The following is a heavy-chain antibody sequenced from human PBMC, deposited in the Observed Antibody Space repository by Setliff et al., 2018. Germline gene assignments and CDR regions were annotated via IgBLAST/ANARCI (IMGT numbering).Heavy chain of an antibody. V-gene: IGHV4-61*02. D-gene: IGHD2-15*01. CDR3: ARGDIVSRPQLGHDAFDI. CDR2: IYTSGST. Sequence: KASETLSLTCTVSGGSISSGSYYWSWIRQPAGKGLEWIGRIYTSGSTNYNPSLKSRVTISVDTSKNQFSLKLSSVTAADTAVYYCARGDIVSRPQLGHDAFDIWGQGTMVTVSS. J-gene: IGHJ3*02. CDR1: GGSISSGSYY.